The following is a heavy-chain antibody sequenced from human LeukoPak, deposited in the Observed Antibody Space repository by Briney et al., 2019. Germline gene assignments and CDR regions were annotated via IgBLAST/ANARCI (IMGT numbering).Heavy chain of an antibody. CDR3: ASTTGDSLLLVY. CDR1: GGSFSGYY. J-gene: IGHJ4*02. V-gene: IGHV4-34*01. D-gene: IGHD4-17*01. Sequence: PSETLSLTCAVYGGSFSGYYWSWIRQPPGKGLEWIGEINHSGSTNYNPSLKSRVTISVDTSKNQFSLKLSSMTAADTAVYYCASTTGDSLLLVYWGQGTLVTVFS. CDR2: INHSGST.